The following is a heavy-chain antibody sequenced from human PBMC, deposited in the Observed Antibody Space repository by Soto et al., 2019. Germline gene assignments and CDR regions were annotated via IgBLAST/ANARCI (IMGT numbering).Heavy chain of an antibody. Sequence: GGSLRLSCVASGFTFSSYVMSWVRQAPGKGLQWVSTISGSGDSTYYVASLKGRFTTSRDNSKNTLYLQMNSLRAEDTAVYFCATVEMTTIAHFDYWGQGALVTV. J-gene: IGHJ4*02. V-gene: IGHV3-23*01. D-gene: IGHD4-4*01. CDR2: ISGSGDST. CDR1: GFTFSSYV. CDR3: ATVEMTTIAHFDY.